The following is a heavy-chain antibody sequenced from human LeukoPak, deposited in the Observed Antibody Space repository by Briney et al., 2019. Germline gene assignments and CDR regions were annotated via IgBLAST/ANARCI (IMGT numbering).Heavy chain of an antibody. D-gene: IGHD1-26*01. Sequence: GGSLRLSCAASGFTVSSNYMTWGRQAPGKGLEWVSVIYSGGNTYYADSVKGRFTISRDNTKNTVYLQMNSLRADDTAVYYCARDVGFIVGATPGAFDIWGQGTMVTVSS. CDR1: GFTVSSNY. V-gene: IGHV3-66*01. J-gene: IGHJ3*02. CDR2: IYSGGNT. CDR3: ARDVGFIVGATPGAFDI.